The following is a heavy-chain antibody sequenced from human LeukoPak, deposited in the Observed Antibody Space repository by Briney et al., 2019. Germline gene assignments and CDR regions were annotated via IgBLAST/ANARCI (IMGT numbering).Heavy chain of an antibody. CDR3: AREAVVVVAELLYYFDY. D-gene: IGHD2-15*01. CDR1: GYTFSSYG. Sequence: GASVKVSCKASGYTFSSYGISWVRQAPGQGLEWMGWISAYNGKTNYAQKLQGRVTMTTDTSTSTAYMELRSLRSDDTAVYYCAREAVVVVAELLYYFDYWGQGTLVTVSS. CDR2: ISAYNGKT. J-gene: IGHJ4*02. V-gene: IGHV1-18*01.